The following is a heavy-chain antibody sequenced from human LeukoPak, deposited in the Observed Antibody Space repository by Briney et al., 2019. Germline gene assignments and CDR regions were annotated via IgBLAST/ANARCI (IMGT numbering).Heavy chain of an antibody. V-gene: IGHV3-15*01. D-gene: IGHD3-22*01. Sequence: GGSLILSCAASGFTFSNAWMSWVRQAPGKGLEWVGRIKSKTDGGTTDYAAPVKGRFTTSRDDSKNTLYLQMNSLKTEDTAVYYCTTDLYYDSSGYYYGGFNAFDIWGQGTMVTVSS. J-gene: IGHJ3*02. CDR2: IKSKTDGGTT. CDR3: TTDLYYDSSGYYYGGFNAFDI. CDR1: GFTFSNAW.